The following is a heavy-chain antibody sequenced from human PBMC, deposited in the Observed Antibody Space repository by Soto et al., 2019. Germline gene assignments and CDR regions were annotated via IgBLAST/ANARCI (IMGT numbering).Heavy chain of an antibody. CDR1: GFTFSNAW. Sequence: PGGSLRLSCAASGFTFSNAWMNWLRQAPGKVLEWVGRIKTQSDGATTDYAAPVKGRFTISRDDSRSTLYLQMTSLKAEDTVVYYCTALAGTTMALDYWGQGTLVTVSS. D-gene: IGHD1-7*01. V-gene: IGHV3-15*01. CDR3: TALAGTTMALDY. J-gene: IGHJ4*02. CDR2: IKTQSDGATT.